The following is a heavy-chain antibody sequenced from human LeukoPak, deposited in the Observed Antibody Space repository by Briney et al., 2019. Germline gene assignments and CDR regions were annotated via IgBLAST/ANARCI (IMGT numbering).Heavy chain of an antibody. D-gene: IGHD6-13*01. Sequence: ASVKVSRKASGYTFTSYDINWVRQATGQGLEWMGWMNPNSGNTGYAQKFQGRVTMTRNTSISTAYMELSSLRSEDTAVYYCARGHSSSSGIDYWGQGTLVTVSS. J-gene: IGHJ4*02. CDR1: GYTFTSYD. CDR3: ARGHSSSSGIDY. CDR2: MNPNSGNT. V-gene: IGHV1-8*01.